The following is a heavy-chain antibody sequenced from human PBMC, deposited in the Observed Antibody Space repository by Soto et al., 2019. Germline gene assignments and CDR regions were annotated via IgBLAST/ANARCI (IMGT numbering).Heavy chain of an antibody. CDR2: MYYSGST. D-gene: IGHD2-15*01. V-gene: IGHV4-39*07. CDR3: ARLGYCSGGSCYKDHPFDY. J-gene: IGHJ4*02. CDR1: GGSISSSSYY. Sequence: SETLSLTCTVSGGSISSSSYYWGWIRQPPGKGLEWIGSMYYSGSTFSNPSLKSRVTISVDTSKNQLSLKLSSVTAADTAVYYCARLGYCSGGSCYKDHPFDYWGQGTLVTVSA.